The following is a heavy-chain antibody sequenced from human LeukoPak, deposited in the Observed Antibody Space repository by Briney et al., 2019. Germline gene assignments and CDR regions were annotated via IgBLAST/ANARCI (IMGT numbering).Heavy chain of an antibody. CDR1: GFTFRSYA. V-gene: IGHV3-48*03. Sequence: GGSLRLSCAATGFTFRSYAMSWLRQAPGKGLEWVSYIISSGSTIYYADSVKGRFTISRDNAKNSLYLQMNSLRAEDTAVYYCAGEDTAMVLGLRFDYWGQGTLVTVSS. CDR2: IISSGSTI. D-gene: IGHD5-18*01. J-gene: IGHJ4*02. CDR3: AGEDTAMVLGLRFDY.